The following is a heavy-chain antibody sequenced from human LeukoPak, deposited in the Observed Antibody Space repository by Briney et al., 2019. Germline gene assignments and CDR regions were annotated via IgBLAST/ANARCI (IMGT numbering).Heavy chain of an antibody. CDR3: ARDAIVGATNWFDP. CDR2: IYYSGST. CDR1: DGSISDYS. D-gene: IGHD1-26*01. J-gene: IGHJ5*02. Sequence: SETLSLTCTVSDGSISDYSWSWIRQPPGKGLEWIGYIYYSGSTNYNPSLKSRVTISLDTSKNQFSLKLSSVTAADTAVYYCARDAIVGATNWFDPWGQGTLVTVSS. V-gene: IGHV4-59*01.